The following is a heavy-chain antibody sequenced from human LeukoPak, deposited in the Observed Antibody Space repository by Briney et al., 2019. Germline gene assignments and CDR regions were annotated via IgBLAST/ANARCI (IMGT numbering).Heavy chain of an antibody. CDR3: AKDAGTSTWTFYFYMDV. Sequence: RGSLRLSCATSGFSFSNYGMHWVRQAPGPGLEWVAFIRDDGSTKYYADSLKGRLTVSRDNSKNTTYLQMDSLRPEDTAIYYCAKDAGTSTWTFYFYMDVWGKGTTVTVSS. J-gene: IGHJ6*03. CDR2: IRDDGSTK. CDR1: GFSFSNYG. D-gene: IGHD6-13*01. V-gene: IGHV3-30*02.